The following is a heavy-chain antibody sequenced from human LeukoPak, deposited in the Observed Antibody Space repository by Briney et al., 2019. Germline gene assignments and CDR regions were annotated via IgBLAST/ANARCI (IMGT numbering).Heavy chain of an antibody. J-gene: IGHJ4*02. CDR1: GYTLTELS. Sequence: GASVKVSCKVSGYTLTELSMHWVRQAPGKGLEWMGGFDPEDGETLHAQNFQRRVTITEDTSTDTAYMELSSLRSEDTAVYYCATGPGIAVAVPFDYWGQGTLVTVSS. V-gene: IGHV1-24*01. CDR2: FDPEDGET. D-gene: IGHD6-19*01. CDR3: ATGPGIAVAVPFDY.